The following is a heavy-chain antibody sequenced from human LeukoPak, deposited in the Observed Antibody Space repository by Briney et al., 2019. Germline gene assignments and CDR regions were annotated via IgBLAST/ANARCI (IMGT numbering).Heavy chain of an antibody. Sequence: PGRSLRPSWAASGCTFSNAWTSSVRHPPGEWLESVGCIESKNDGATRAYAADVKGRFTISTDDYKNKMYLQLNSMKTADTAVYYCEASTVTFGCWGQGTLVTVSS. V-gene: IGHV3-15*04. J-gene: IGHJ4*02. CDR3: EASTVTFGC. CDR2: IESKNDGATR. D-gene: IGHD4-17*01. CDR1: GCTFSNAW.